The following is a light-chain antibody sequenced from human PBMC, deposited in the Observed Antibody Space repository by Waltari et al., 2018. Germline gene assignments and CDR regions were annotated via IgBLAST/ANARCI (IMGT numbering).Light chain of an antibody. Sequence: QYALTPPASVSGSPGQSLTISCPGTSSDVGGYHYVSWYQQHPGKAPKLMIYDVTKRPSGVSNRFSGSKSGNTASLTISGLQAEDEADYYCTSYTSSSSPWVFGGGTKLTVL. CDR1: SSDVGGYHY. CDR3: TSYTSSSSPWV. V-gene: IGLV2-14*03. CDR2: DVT. J-gene: IGLJ3*02.